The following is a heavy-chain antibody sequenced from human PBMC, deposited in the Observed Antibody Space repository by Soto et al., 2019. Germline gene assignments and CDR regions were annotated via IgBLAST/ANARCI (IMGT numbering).Heavy chain of an antibody. D-gene: IGHD4-4*01. CDR1: GGSISSGGYS. CDR2: IYHSGST. J-gene: IGHJ3*02. Sequence: SETLSLTCAFSGGSISSGGYSWSWIRQPPGKGLEWIGYIYHSGSTYYNPSLKSRVTISVDRSKNQFSPKLSSVTAADTAVYYCARESTVETGAFDIWGQGTMVTVSS. V-gene: IGHV4-30-2*01. CDR3: ARESTVETGAFDI.